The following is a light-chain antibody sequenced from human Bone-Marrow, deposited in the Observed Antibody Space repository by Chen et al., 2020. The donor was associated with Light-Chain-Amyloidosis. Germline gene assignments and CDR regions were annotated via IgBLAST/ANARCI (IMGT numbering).Light chain of an antibody. CDR2: EDD. CDR1: SGSIATNY. CDR3: QSYQGSNQCV. J-gene: IGLJ3*02. V-gene: IGLV6-57*01. Sequence: NFMLTQPHSVSESPRKTVIISCTRSSGSIATNYVQWYQQRPGSSPTTVIYEDDHRPSGVPDRVSGSIDRSSNSASLTTGGLNTEDEADYYCQSYQGSNQCVFGGGTKLPGL.